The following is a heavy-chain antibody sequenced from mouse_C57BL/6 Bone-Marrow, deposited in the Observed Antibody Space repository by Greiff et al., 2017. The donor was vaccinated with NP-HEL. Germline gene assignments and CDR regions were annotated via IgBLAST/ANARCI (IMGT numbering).Heavy chain of an antibody. Sequence: QVTLKECGPGILQSSQTLSLTCSFSGFSLSTSGMGVSWIRQPSGKGLEWLAHIYWDDDKRYNTSLKSRLTISKDTSRNQVFLKITSVDTADTATYYCARTGRGWFAYWGQGTLVTVSA. CDR2: IYWDDDK. CDR1: GFSLSTSGMG. V-gene: IGHV8-12*01. CDR3: ARTGRGWFAY. J-gene: IGHJ3*01.